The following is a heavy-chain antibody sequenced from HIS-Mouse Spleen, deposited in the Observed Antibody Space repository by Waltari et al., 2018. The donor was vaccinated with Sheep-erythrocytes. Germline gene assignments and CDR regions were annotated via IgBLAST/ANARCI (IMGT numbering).Heavy chain of an antibody. D-gene: IGHD7-27*01. V-gene: IGHV4-38-2*02. CDR2: IYHSGRT. CDR3: ASQPNWGYWYFDL. CDR1: GYSISSGYY. J-gene: IGHJ2*01. Sequence: QVQLQESGPGLVKPSETLSLTCTVSGYSISSGYYWGWIRQPPGKGLEWIGSIYHSGRTSYDPSLQGRFTIPVDTSRDQVSLKLSSVTAADTAVYYCASQPNWGYWYFDLWGRGTLVTVSS.